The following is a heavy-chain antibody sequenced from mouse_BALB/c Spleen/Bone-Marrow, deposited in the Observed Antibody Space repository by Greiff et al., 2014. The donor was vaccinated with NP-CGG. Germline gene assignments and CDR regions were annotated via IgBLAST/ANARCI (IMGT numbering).Heavy chain of an antibody. V-gene: IGHV1S29*02. J-gene: IGHJ3*01. CDR2: IYPYDGGT. CDR3: ARALPY. CDR1: GYTFTDYN. Sequence: VQLQQPGPELVKPGASVKISCKASGYTFTDYNMHWVKQSHGKSLGWIGYIYPYDGGTGYNQKVKSKATLNGHNSSSTACMELHSPTTEDSAIYYYARALPYWGQGTLVTVSA.